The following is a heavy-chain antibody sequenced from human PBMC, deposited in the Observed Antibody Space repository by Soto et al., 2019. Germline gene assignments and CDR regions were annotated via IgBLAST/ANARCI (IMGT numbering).Heavy chain of an antibody. CDR3: AKGRLYDSRGYYYGMDV. CDR1: GFTFSSYA. V-gene: IGHV3-23*01. CDR2: ISGSGGST. Sequence: GGSLRLSCAASGFTFSSYAMSWVRQAPGKGLEWVSAISGSGGSTYYADSVKGRFTISRDNSKNTLYLQMNSLRAEDTAVYYCAKGRLYDSRGYYYGMDVWGQGTTVTVSS. D-gene: IGHD3-3*01. J-gene: IGHJ6*02.